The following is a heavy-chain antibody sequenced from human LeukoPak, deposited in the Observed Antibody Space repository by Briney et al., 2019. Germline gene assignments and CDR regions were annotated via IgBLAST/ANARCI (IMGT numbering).Heavy chain of an antibody. CDR3: ARDSGVSHLDY. CDR1: GFTFDSYA. J-gene: IGHJ4*02. CDR2: IYTSGST. V-gene: IGHV4-4*08. Sequence: PGGSLSLSCAASGFTFDSYAMTWVRQAPGKGLEWIGRIYTSGSTNYNPSLKSRVTISVDTSKNQFSLKLSSVTAADTAVYYCARDSGVSHLDYWGQGTLVTVSS. D-gene: IGHD1-26*01.